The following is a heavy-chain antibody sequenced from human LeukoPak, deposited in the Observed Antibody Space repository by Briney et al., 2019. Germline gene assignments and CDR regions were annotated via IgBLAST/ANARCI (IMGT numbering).Heavy chain of an antibody. J-gene: IGHJ2*01. D-gene: IGHD2-2*01. CDR1: GFTVSSNY. Sequence: GGSLRLSCAASGFTVSSNYMNWVHQAPGKGLEWVSLIYSGGSTYYADSVKGRFTISRDNSKNTLYLQMNSLRAEDTAVYYCARRSEQLYCTSTSCPKSWYFDLWGRGTLVTVSS. CDR2: IYSGGST. CDR3: ARRSEQLYCTSTSCPKSWYFDL. V-gene: IGHV3-53*01.